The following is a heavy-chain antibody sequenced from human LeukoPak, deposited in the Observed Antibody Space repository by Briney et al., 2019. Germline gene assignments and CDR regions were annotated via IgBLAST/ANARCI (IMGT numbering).Heavy chain of an antibody. V-gene: IGHV4-39*01. D-gene: IGHD3-3*01. CDR1: SDSFRSSSYF. Sequence: SETLSLTCTVSSDSFRSSSYFWGWIRQSPGKGLEWIGSVYYSGTTYYNPSLKSRVTISLETSKKQFSLRLSSVTAADTAVYYCARHRDFWSGYPIGDFDYWGQGTLVTVSS. CDR3: ARHRDFWSGYPIGDFDY. CDR2: VYYSGTT. J-gene: IGHJ4*02.